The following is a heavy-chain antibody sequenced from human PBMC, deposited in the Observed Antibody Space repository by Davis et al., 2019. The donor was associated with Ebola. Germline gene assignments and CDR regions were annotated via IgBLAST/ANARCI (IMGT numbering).Heavy chain of an antibody. D-gene: IGHD2-21*02. CDR3: AKPTVHPVVVTAPPDY. CDR2: ISYDGSNK. CDR1: GFTFSSYG. Sequence: GESLKISCAASGFTFSSYGMHWVRQAPGKGLEWVAVISYDGSNKYYADSVKGRFTISRDNSKNTLYLQMNSLRAEDTAVYYCAKPTVHPVVVTAPPDYWGQGTLVTVSS. V-gene: IGHV3-30*18. J-gene: IGHJ4*02.